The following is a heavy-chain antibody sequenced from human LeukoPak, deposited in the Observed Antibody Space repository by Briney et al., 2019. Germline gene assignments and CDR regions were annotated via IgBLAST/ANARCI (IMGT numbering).Heavy chain of an antibody. Sequence: SETLSLTCTVSGGSISSSSYYWGWIRQPPGKGLEWIGSIYYSGSTYYNPSLKSRVTISVDTSKNQFSLKLRSVTAADTAVYYCVGSGLDVWGKGTTVTVSS. CDR1: GGSISSSSYY. V-gene: IGHV4-39*01. CDR3: VGSGLDV. D-gene: IGHD6-19*01. J-gene: IGHJ6*04. CDR2: IYYSGST.